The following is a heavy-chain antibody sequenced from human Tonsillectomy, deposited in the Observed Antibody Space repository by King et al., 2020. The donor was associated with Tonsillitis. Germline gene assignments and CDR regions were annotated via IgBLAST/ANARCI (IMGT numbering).Heavy chain of an antibody. V-gene: IGHV3-30-3*01. CDR1: GFTFSSYA. D-gene: IGHD4-17*01. CDR2: IAYDGSNK. Sequence: VQLVESGGGVVQPGRSLRLSCAASGFTFSSYAMHWVRQAPGKGREWVAVIAYDGSNKYYADSVKGRFTISRDNSKNTLYLQMNSRRAEDTAVYYCARESTVTTLDYWGQGTLVTVSS. CDR3: ARESTVTTLDY. J-gene: IGHJ4*02.